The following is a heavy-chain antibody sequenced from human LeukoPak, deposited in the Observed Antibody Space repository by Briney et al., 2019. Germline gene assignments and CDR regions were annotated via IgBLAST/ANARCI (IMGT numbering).Heavy chain of an antibody. J-gene: IGHJ4*02. CDR3: ARIEGRYFDWTFDY. V-gene: IGHV4-38-2*02. CDR1: GYSISSGYY. D-gene: IGHD3-9*01. CDR2: IYHSGST. Sequence: SETLSLTCTVSGYSISSGYYWGWIRQPPGKGLAWIGSIYHSGSTYYNPSLKSRVTISVDTSKNQFSLKLSSVTAADTAVYYCARIEGRYFDWTFDYWGQGTLVTVSS.